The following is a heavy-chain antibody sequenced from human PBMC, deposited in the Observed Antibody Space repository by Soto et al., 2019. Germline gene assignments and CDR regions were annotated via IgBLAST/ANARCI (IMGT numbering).Heavy chain of an antibody. CDR2: IYTGDSDT. CDR1: GYSFTSYW. V-gene: IGHV5-51*01. Sequence: GESLKISCKGSGYSFTSYWIGWVRQMPGKGLELMVIIYTGDSDTRYSPSFQGQVTISADKSISTAYLQWSSLKASDTAMYYCARLVINKYYFDXWGQGTLFTVSX. D-gene: IGHD3-22*01. J-gene: IGHJ4*02. CDR3: ARLVINKYYFDX.